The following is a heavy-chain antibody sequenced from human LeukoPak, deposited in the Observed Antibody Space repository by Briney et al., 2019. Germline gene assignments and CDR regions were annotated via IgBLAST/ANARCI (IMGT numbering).Heavy chain of an antibody. CDR3: SREAFSYDTSGYLVD. V-gene: IGHV3-74*01. Sequence: PGGSLRLSCAASEFIFSSYWMHWVRQAPGKGLVWVARINADGSSTTYADSVKGRFTISRDNAKDTLYLQMNSLRAEDTAVYYCSREAFSYDTSGYLVDWGQGTLVTVSS. CDR2: INADGSST. CDR1: EFIFSSYW. J-gene: IGHJ4*02. D-gene: IGHD3-22*01.